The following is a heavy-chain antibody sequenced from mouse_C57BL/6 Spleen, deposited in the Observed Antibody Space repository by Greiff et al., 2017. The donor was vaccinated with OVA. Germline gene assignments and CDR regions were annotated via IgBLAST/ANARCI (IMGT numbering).Heavy chain of an antibody. J-gene: IGHJ3*01. CDR1: GYTFTSYW. Sequence: VQLQQPGAELVRPGSSVKLSCKASGYTFTSYWMHWVKQRPIQGLEWIGNIDPSDSETHYNQKFKEKATLTVDKSSSTAYMQLSSLTSEDSAVYYCARYGNWDWFAYWGQGTLVTVSA. V-gene: IGHV1-52*01. D-gene: IGHD4-1*01. CDR3: ARYGNWDWFAY. CDR2: IDPSDSET.